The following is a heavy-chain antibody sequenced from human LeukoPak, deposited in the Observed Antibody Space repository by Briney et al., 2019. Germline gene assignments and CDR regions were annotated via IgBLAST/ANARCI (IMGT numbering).Heavy chain of an antibody. CDR3: AKGYDSSGYTLYYYYMDV. V-gene: IGHV3-23*01. Sequence: GGSLRLSCAASGFTFSSYAMSWVRQAPGKGMEWVSAISGSGGSTYYADSVKGRFTISRDNSKNTLYLQMNSLRAEDTAVYYCAKGYDSSGYTLYYYYMDVWGKETTVTVSS. J-gene: IGHJ6*03. D-gene: IGHD3-22*01. CDR2: ISGSGGST. CDR1: GFTFSSYA.